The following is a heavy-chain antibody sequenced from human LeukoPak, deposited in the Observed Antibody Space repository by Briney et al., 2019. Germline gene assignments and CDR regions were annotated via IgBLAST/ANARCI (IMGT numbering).Heavy chain of an antibody. Sequence: QRGGSLRLSCAASGFTFINYAMNWVRQAPGKGLEWVSYIGSSGSTIYYADSVKGRFTISRDNAKNSLYLQMNSLRAEDTAVYYCARGMYSWTAFDYWGQGTLVTVSS. CDR3: ARGMYSWTAFDY. D-gene: IGHD1-1*01. V-gene: IGHV3-48*04. CDR2: IGSSGSTI. J-gene: IGHJ4*02. CDR1: GFTFINYA.